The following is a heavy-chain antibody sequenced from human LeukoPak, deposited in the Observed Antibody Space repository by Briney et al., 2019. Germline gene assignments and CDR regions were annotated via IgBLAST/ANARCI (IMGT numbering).Heavy chain of an antibody. D-gene: IGHD3-10*01. J-gene: IGHJ3*02. CDR1: GESFSGYH. CDR2: INHSERT. CDR3: ARQGRLITMVRGVIITPGAFDI. Sequence: SETLSLTCAVYGESFSGYHWSWIRQPPGKGLEWIGEINHSERTNYNPSLKSRVTISIDTSKNQFSLKLTSVTAADTAVYYCARQGRLITMVRGVIITPGAFDIWGQGTMVTVSS. V-gene: IGHV4-34*01.